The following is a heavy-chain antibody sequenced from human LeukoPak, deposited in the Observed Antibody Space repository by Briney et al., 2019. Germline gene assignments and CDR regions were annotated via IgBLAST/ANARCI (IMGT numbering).Heavy chain of an antibody. J-gene: IGHJ4*02. V-gene: IGHV4-59*01. CDR3: ARGGSRYCSGGSCYYSDY. CDR1: GGSISSYY. Sequence: SETLSLTCTASGGSISSYYWSWIRQPPGKGLEWIGYIYYSGSTNYNPSLKSRVTISVDTSKNQFSLKLSSVTAADTAVYYCARGGSRYCSGGSCYYSDYWGQGTLVTVSS. D-gene: IGHD2-15*01. CDR2: IYYSGST.